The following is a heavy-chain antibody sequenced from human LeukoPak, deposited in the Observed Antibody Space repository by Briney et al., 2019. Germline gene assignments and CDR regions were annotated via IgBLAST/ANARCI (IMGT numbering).Heavy chain of an antibody. J-gene: IGHJ6*02. Sequence: GGSLRLSCIASGFTFGDYAMSWFRQAPGKGLEWVGFIRSKAYGGTTEDAASVKGRFTISRDDSKSIAYLQMNSLKTEDTAVYYCTRDLFDCGSGVRMDVWGQGTTVTVSS. V-gene: IGHV3-49*03. D-gene: IGHD3-10*01. CDR1: GFTFGDYA. CDR3: TRDLFDCGSGVRMDV. CDR2: IRSKAYGGTT.